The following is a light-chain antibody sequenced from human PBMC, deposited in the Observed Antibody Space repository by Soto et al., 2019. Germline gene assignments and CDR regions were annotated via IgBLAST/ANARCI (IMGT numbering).Light chain of an antibody. V-gene: IGKV4-1*01. CDR2: WAS. CDR1: QSVLYSSNNKNY. J-gene: IGKJ2*01. Sequence: DIVMTQSPDSLAVSLGERATINCKSSQSVLYSSNNKNYLTWYQQKPGQPPKVIFYWASTRESGVPDRFSGSGSGTDFTLTISSLQAEDVAVYYCQQYFSTPYTFGQGTKLEI. CDR3: QQYFSTPYT.